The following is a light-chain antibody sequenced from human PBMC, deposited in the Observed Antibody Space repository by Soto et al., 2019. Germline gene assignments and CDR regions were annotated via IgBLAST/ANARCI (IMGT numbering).Light chain of an antibody. Sequence: DIQMTQSPSTLSASVGDRVTITCRASQNINNRLAWYKQKPEKTPKHLIYKATILEGGVSSRFSGSASGTEFTLSISSLQPDVFATFYCQQYHNYPWTFGQGTKVDIK. CDR3: QQYHNYPWT. J-gene: IGKJ1*01. V-gene: IGKV1-5*03. CDR1: QNINNR. CDR2: KAT.